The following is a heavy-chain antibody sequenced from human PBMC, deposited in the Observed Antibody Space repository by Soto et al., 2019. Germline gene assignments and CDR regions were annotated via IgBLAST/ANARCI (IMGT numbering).Heavy chain of an antibody. CDR2: IYSSGST. D-gene: IGHD6-6*01. Sequence: SETLSLTCAVSGGSIISASYSWNWIRQSPGRGLEWIGHIYSSGSTYYNPSLKSRVSISVDTSNNQFSLKLTSVTAADTAVYFCAREDAARIERWFDAWGQGILVTVSS. CDR3: AREDAARIERWFDA. V-gene: IGHV4-31*11. J-gene: IGHJ5*02. CDR1: GGSIISASYS.